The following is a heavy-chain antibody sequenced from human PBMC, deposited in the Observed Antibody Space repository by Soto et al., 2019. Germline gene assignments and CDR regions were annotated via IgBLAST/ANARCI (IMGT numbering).Heavy chain of an antibody. CDR3: AKRSTSSTFDY. CDR1: GFTFSSYA. J-gene: IGHJ4*02. V-gene: IGHV3-23*01. Sequence: EVQLLESGGGLVQPGESLRLSCAASGFTFSSYAMSWVRQAPGKGLEWVSVISGSDDSTYYADSVKGRFTISRDNSKNTLYLQMNSLSPQDTAVYYSAKRSTSSTFDYWGQGTLVTVSS. CDR2: ISGSDDST. D-gene: IGHD6-6*01.